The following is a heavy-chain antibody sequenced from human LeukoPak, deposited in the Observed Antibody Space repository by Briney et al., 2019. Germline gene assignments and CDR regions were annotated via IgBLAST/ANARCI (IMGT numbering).Heavy chain of an antibody. Sequence: SETLSLTCAVYGGSFSGYYWSWIRQPPGKGLEWIGEINHSGSTNYNPSLKSRVTISVGTSKNQFSLKLSSMTAADTAVYYCAKGGDGYTYWGQGTLVTVSS. J-gene: IGHJ4*02. CDR3: AKGGDGYTY. D-gene: IGHD5-24*01. CDR1: GGSFSGYY. CDR2: INHSGST. V-gene: IGHV4-34*01.